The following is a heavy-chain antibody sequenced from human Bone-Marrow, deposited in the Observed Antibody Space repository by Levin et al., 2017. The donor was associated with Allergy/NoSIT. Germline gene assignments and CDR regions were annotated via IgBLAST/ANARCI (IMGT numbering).Heavy chain of an antibody. CDR1: GFPFGDYA. CDR3: ARDYDFWSGDFEGTWFDP. D-gene: IGHD3-3*01. CDR2: IRSKAYEETT. V-gene: IGHV3-49*03. Sequence: GESLKISCKGSGFPFGDYAISWIRQAPGKGLEWLGFIRSKAYEETTEYAASVKGRFTVSRENSKNIAYLQMNSLKVEDTGIYFCARDYDFWSGDFEGTWFDPWGQGTRVIVSS. J-gene: IGHJ5*02.